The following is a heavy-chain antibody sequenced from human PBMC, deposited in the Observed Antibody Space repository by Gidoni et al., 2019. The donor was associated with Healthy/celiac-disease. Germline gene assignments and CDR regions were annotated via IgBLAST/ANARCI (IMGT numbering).Heavy chain of an antibody. Sequence: EVQLVESGGGLVQPGGSLRLSWAASGFTLISNWMSWVRQAPGKGLEWVANIQQDGSEKYYVDSVKGRLTISRENAKNSLYLQMNSLRAEDTSVYYCARGERYSSGWYYYYGMDVWGQGTTGTVSS. J-gene: IGHJ6*02. CDR2: IQQDGSEK. D-gene: IGHD6-19*01. CDR1: GFTLISNW. V-gene: IGHV3-7*01. CDR3: ARGERYSSGWYYYYGMDV.